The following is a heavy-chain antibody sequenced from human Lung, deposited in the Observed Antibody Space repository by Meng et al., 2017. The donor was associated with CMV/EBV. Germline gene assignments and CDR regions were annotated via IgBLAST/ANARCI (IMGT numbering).Heavy chain of an antibody. CDR2: IYYSGST. CDR1: GGSISSGGYY. Sequence: SETLSLXCTVSGGSISSGGYYWSWIRQHPGKGLEWIGYIYYSGSTYYNPSLKSRVTISVDTSKNQFSLKLSSVTAADTAVYYCARGSYYYDSSGYYYTGEGGFDYWGQGTXVTVSS. J-gene: IGHJ4*02. CDR3: ARGSYYYDSSGYYYTGEGGFDY. V-gene: IGHV4-31*03. D-gene: IGHD3-22*01.